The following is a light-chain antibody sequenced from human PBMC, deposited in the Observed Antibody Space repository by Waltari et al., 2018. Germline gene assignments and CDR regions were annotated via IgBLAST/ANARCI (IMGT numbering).Light chain of an antibody. J-gene: IGKJ1*01. Sequence: DIQMTQSPSSLSASVGDRVTIACRASQSISSYLNWYQQKPGRAPKLLIYAASTLQSGVPSRFSGSGSGTDFTLTITSLXXXDFATYYCQQTYSTPGTFGQGTKVEIK. V-gene: IGKV1-39*01. CDR1: QSISSY. CDR2: AAS. CDR3: QQTYSTPGT.